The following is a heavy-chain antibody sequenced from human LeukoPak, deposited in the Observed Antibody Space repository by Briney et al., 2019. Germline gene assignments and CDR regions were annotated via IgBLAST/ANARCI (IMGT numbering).Heavy chain of an antibody. CDR1: GFTFSSYE. D-gene: IGHD3-22*01. Sequence: GGSLRLSCAASGFTFSSYEMNWVRQAPGKGLEWVSYISSSGSTIYYADSVKGRFTISRDNAKNSLYLQMNSLRAEDTAVYYCARRYYYDSSGPWDYWGQGTLVTVSS. CDR2: ISSSGSTI. V-gene: IGHV3-48*03. CDR3: ARRYYYDSSGPWDY. J-gene: IGHJ4*02.